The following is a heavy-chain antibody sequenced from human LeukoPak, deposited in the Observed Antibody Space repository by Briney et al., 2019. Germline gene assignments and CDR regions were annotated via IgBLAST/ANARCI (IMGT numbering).Heavy chain of an antibody. D-gene: IGHD3-22*01. CDR3: ARGSYYDSSGYRGDFDY. V-gene: IGHV1-2*02. J-gene: IGHJ4*02. CDR2: INPNSGGT. Sequence: ASVKVSCKASGYTFTGYYMHWVRQAPGQGLEWMGWINPNSGGTNYAQKFQGRVTMTRDTSISTAYMELSRLRSDDTAVYYCARGSYYDSSGYRGDFDYWGQGTLVTVSS. CDR1: GYTFTGYY.